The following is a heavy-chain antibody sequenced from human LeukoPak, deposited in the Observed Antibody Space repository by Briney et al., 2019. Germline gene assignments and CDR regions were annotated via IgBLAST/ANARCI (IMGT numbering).Heavy chain of an antibody. J-gene: IGHJ3*02. CDR3: ARHRAGATSYDAFDI. V-gene: IGHV4-38-2*01. CDR2: IYHSGST. CDR1: GYSINSGYY. Sequence: SETLSLTCAVSGYSINSGYYWGWIRQPPGKGLEWIGSIYHSGSTSYNPSLKSRVTISVDTSKNRFSLKLSSVTAADTAVYYCARHRAGATSYDAFDIWGQGTMVTVSS. D-gene: IGHD1-26*01.